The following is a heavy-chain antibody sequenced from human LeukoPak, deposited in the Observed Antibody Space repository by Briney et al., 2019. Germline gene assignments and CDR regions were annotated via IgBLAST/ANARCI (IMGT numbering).Heavy chain of an antibody. CDR1: GGSISSSSYY. CDR2: IYYSGST. V-gene: IGHV4-39*07. J-gene: IGHJ6*03. CDR3: ARESGTTSYYYYYMDV. Sequence: SETLSLTCTVSGGSISSSSYYWGWIRQPPGKGLEWIGSIYYSGSTYYTPSLKSRVTISVDTSKNQFSLKLSSVTAADTAVYYCARESGTTSYYYYYMDVWGKGTTVTVSS. D-gene: IGHD1-7*01.